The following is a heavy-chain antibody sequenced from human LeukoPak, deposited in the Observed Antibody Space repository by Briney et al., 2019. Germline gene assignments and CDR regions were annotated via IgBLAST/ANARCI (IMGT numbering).Heavy chain of an antibody. CDR1: GFTVSSNY. CDR2: IYSGGST. J-gene: IGHJ5*02. V-gene: IGHV3-53*01. CDR3: AASPPYYYDSSGYQAYNWFDP. Sequence: GGSLRLSCAASGFTVSSNYMSWVRQAPGKGLEWVSVIYSGGSTYYADSVKGRFTISRDNSKNTLYLQMNSLRAEDTAVYYCAASPPYYYDSSGYQAYNWFDPWGQGTLVTVSS. D-gene: IGHD3-22*01.